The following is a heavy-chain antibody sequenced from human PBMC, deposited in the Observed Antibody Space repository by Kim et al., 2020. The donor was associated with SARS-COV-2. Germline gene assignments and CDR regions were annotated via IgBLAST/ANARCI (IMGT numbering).Heavy chain of an antibody. Sequence: ASVKVSCKASGYTFTSYGISWVRQAPGQGLEWMGWISAYNGNTNYAQKLQGRVTMTTDTSTSTAYMELRSLRSDDTAVYYCARGGQAYYDSLTDYGLDWFDPWGQGTLVTVSS. J-gene: IGHJ5*02. CDR3: ARGGQAYYDSLTDYGLDWFDP. D-gene: IGHD3-9*01. V-gene: IGHV1-18*01. CDR1: GYTFTSYG. CDR2: ISAYNGNT.